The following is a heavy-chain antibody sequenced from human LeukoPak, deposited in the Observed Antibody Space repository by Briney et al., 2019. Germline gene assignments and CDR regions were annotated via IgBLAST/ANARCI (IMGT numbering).Heavy chain of an antibody. D-gene: IGHD3-10*01. V-gene: IGHV3-30*02. CDR3: AKDRGFYGSGTYYYDY. J-gene: IGHJ4*02. CDR2: IRYDGSNK. CDR1: GFTFSSYG. Sequence: PGGSLRLSCAASGFTFSSYGMHWVRQAPGKGLEWVAFIRYDGSNKYYADSVKGRFTISRDSSKNTLYLRMNSLRAEDTAVYYCAKDRGFYGSGTYYYDYWGQGTLVTVSS.